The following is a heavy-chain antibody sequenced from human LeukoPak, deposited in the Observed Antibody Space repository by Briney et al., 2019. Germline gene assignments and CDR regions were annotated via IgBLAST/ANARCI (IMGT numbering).Heavy chain of an antibody. CDR3: ARDESRYCSGGNCYTHDY. J-gene: IGHJ4*02. CDR1: GFTFSNDW. CDR2: IKQDGSQK. Sequence: GGSLRLSCVASGFTFSNDWMSWVRQAPGKVLGWLANIKQDGSQKYYVDSVKGRFTISRDNAKNSLYLQVNSLRAEDTAVYYCARDESRYCSGGNCYTHDYWGQGTLVTVSS. D-gene: IGHD2-15*01. V-gene: IGHV3-7*01.